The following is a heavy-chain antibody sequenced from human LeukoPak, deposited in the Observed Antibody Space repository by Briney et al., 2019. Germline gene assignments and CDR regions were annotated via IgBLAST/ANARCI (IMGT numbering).Heavy chain of an antibody. Sequence: PGGSLRLSCAASGLTFSSYSMNWVRQAPGKGLEWVSSISSSSSYIYYADSVKGRFTISRDNAKNSLYLQMNSLRAEDTAVYYCARRYCSSTSCYGFLDYWGQGTLVTVSS. D-gene: IGHD2-2*01. CDR3: ARRYCSSTSCYGFLDY. J-gene: IGHJ4*02. CDR1: GLTFSSYS. CDR2: ISSSSSYI. V-gene: IGHV3-21*01.